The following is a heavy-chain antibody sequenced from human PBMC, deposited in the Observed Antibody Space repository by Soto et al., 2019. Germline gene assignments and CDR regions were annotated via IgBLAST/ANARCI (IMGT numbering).Heavy chain of an antibody. CDR3: AKLGSYYFDCSVPPFGFDI. V-gene: IGHV3-30*18. D-gene: IGHD3-22*01. CDR2: MSYDGSNK. Sequence: QVQLVESGGGVVQPGSSLRLSCAASGLTFSSYGLHWVRQAPGKGLEWVAVMSYDGSNKLYADSVKGRFTISRDNSKKTSFLQMKGRRPEDTAGYYCAKLGSYYFDCSVPPFGFDIGGQGKKVPVSS. J-gene: IGHJ3*02. CDR1: GLTFSSYG.